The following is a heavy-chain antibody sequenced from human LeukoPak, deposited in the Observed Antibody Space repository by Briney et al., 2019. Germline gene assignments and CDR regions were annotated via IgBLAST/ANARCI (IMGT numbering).Heavy chain of an antibody. V-gene: IGHV3-9*01. CDR2: ISWNSGSI. J-gene: IGHJ4*02. CDR3: AKDMSYGGNSAIDY. Sequence: PGRSLRLSCAGSGFIFNNYAMHWVRQPPGKGLEWVSGISWNSGSIGYADSVKGRFTISRDNAKNSLYLQMNSLRAEDTALYYCAKDMSYGGNSAIDYWGQGTLVTVSS. D-gene: IGHD4-23*01. CDR1: GFIFNNYA.